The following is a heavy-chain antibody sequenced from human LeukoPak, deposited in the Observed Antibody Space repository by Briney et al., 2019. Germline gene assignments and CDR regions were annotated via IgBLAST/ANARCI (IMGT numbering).Heavy chain of an antibody. CDR1: GYTFTGYY. D-gene: IGHD6-13*01. J-gene: IGHJ5*02. V-gene: IGHV1-2*02. CDR3: ARGLTYSSSWYVGESNWFDP. CDR2: INPNSGGT. Sequence: ASVKVSCKASGYTFTGYYMHWVRQAPGQGLEWMGWINPNSGGTNYAQKFQGRVTMTRDTSISTAYMELSRLRSDDTAVYYCARGLTYSSSWYVGESNWFDPWGQGTLVTVSS.